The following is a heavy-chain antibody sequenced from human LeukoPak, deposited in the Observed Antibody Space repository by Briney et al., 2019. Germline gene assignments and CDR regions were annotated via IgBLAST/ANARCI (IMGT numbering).Heavy chain of an antibody. D-gene: IGHD3-3*01. Sequence: SQTLSLTCTVSGGSINSGSYYRSWIRQPAGKGLEWIGRMCASGSTNYNPSLKSRVTISVDTSNNQFSLKLSSVTAADTAVYYCARDGKIFGGLRDNMDVWGKGTTVTVSS. CDR1: GGSINSGSYY. V-gene: IGHV4-61*02. CDR3: ARDGKIFGGLRDNMDV. CDR2: MCASGST. J-gene: IGHJ6*03.